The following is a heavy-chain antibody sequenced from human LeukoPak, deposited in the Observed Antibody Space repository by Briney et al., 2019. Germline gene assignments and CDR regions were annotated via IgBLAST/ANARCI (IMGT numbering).Heavy chain of an antibody. CDR1: GGSFSGYY. CDR2: INHSGNT. Sequence: SETLSLTCAVYGGSFSGYYWTWIRQPPGKGLEWFGEINHSGNTNYNPSLKSRVAISVDTSKNQFSLKLSSVIAADTAMYYCARSKDGSGFAAYWGQGTQVTVSS. J-gene: IGHJ4*02. D-gene: IGHD3-22*01. CDR3: ARSKDGSGFAAY. V-gene: IGHV4-34*01.